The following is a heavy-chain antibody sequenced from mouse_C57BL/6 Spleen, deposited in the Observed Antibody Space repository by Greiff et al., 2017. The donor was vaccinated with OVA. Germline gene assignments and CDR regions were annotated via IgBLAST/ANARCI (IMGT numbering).Heavy chain of an antibody. D-gene: IGHD1-1*01. CDR2: INPSNGGT. CDR1: GYTFTSYW. V-gene: IGHV1-53*01. CDR3: AREGYYGSSLGSWFAY. J-gene: IGHJ3*01. Sequence: QVQLQQPGTELVKPGASVKLSCKASGYTFTSYWMHWVKQRPGQGLEWIGNINPSNGGTNYNEKFKSKATLTVDKSSSTAYMQLSSLTSEDSAVYECAREGYYGSSLGSWFAYWGQGTLVTVSA.